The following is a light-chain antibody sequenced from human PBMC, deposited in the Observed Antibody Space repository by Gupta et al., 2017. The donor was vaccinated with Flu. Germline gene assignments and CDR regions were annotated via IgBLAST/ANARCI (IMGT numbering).Light chain of an antibody. V-gene: IGKV1-12*01. CDR2: AAS. Sequence: PSSVSASVGDRVTITWRASQGISSWLDWYQQKPGKAPKLLIYAASRVKSGVPSRFSGSGSGTDFTLTISSRQPEDFATYYCQQANSFPRTFGQGTKVEIK. CDR3: QQANSFPRT. J-gene: IGKJ1*01. CDR1: QGISSW.